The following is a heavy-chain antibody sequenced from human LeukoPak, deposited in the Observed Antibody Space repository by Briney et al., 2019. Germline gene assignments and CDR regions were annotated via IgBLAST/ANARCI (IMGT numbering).Heavy chain of an antibody. CDR2: ISSSSSYI. V-gene: IGHV3-21*01. D-gene: IGHD5-18*01. CDR3: ARDLAVGYSYGFDY. J-gene: IGHJ4*02. CDR1: GFTFSSYS. Sequence: GGSLRLSCAASGFTFSSYSMNWVRQAPGKELEWVSSISSSSSYIYYADSVKGRFTISRDNAKNSLYLQMNSLRAEDTAVYYCARDLAVGYSYGFDYWGQGTLVTVSS.